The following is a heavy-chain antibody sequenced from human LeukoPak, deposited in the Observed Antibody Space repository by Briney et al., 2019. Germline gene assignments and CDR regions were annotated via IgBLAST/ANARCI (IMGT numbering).Heavy chain of an antibody. CDR3: VRENHGSFDY. CDR1: GFSFSSYY. CDR2: ISSSSTYI. Sequence: PGGSLRLSCAASGFSFSSYYVNWVRQAPGKGLEWVSCISSSSTYIYYADSVRGRFAISRDNAKNSLYLQMNSLRAEDRAVYYCVRENHGSFDYWGQGSLVTVSS. J-gene: IGHJ4*02. V-gene: IGHV3-21*01. D-gene: IGHD1-14*01.